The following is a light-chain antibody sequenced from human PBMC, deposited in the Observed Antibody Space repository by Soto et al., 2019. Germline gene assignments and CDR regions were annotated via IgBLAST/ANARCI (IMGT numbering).Light chain of an antibody. J-gene: IGKJ1*01. CDR2: GTS. V-gene: IGKV3-15*01. CDR1: QKLHGS. CDR3: QQDNNWPCH. Sequence: LSHSPQSLSFSPVERDALFCLPSQKLHGSLAWYLQRPGQAPRHLLYGTSTRATGIPARFTGGGSGTEFTLTISDLQSEDFALYFCQQDNNWPCHFAEGTKVDIK.